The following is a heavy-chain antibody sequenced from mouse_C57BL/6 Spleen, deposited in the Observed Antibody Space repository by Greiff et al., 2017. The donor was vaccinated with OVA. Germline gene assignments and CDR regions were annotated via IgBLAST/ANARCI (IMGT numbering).Heavy chain of an antibody. J-gene: IGHJ2*01. V-gene: IGHV1-82*01. D-gene: IGHD1-1*01. Sequence: QVQLKESGPELVKPGASVKISCKASGYAFSSSWMNWVKQRPGKGLEWIGRIYPGDGDTNYNGKFKGKATLTADKSSSTAYMQLSRLTSEDSAVYFCARSRDYYGSSYFDYWGQGATLTVSS. CDR3: ARSRDYYGSSYFDY. CDR1: GYAFSSSW. CDR2: IYPGDGDT.